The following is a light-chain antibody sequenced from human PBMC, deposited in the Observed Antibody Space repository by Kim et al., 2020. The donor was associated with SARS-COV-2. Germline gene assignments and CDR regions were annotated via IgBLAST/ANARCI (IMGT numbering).Light chain of an antibody. J-gene: IGLJ1*01. CDR2: EVS. CDR3: SSYTSTSLYV. Sequence: GQPVTTSCTGTMSDVGSYDRVSWYKQSPGAAPKLMVYEVSYRPSGGADRLSGSKSGNTAYLTISGLQAEDEADYYCSSYTSTSLYVFGTGTKVTVL. V-gene: IGLV2-18*02. CDR1: MSDVGSYDR.